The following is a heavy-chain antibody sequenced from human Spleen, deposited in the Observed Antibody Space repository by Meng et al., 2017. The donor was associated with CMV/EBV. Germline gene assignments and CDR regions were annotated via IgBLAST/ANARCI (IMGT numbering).Heavy chain of an antibody. Sequence: GESLKISCAASGFTFSNYFMNWVRQAPGKGLEWVSSIGRSGDYIYYPDSVQGRFTISRDNAKNSLYLQMHRLRAEDTAVYYCARGAGPFDYWGHGTLVTVSS. D-gene: IGHD6-19*01. CDR3: ARGAGPFDY. CDR1: GFTFSNYF. CDR2: IGRSGDYI. J-gene: IGHJ4*01. V-gene: IGHV3-21*01.